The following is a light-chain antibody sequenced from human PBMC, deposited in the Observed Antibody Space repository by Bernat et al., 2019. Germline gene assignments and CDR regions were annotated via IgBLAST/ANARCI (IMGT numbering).Light chain of an antibody. CDR1: SSDVGTYKF. J-gene: IGLJ1*01. Sequence: QSALTQPASVSGSPGQSITISCTGTSSDVGTYKFVSWYQQHPGKVPKVMIYEGSKRPSGVSNHFSGSKSGNTASLTISGLQTEDEGDNYCCSYAGSRAFYDFGSGTKVTVL. V-gene: IGLV2-23*01. CDR2: EGS. CDR3: CSYAGSRAFYD.